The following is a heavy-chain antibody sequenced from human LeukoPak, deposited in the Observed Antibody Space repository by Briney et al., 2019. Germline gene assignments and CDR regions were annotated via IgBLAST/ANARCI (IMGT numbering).Heavy chain of an antibody. CDR2: IYYSGST. Sequence: SETLSLTCTVSGGSISSSSYYWGWIRQPPGKGLEWIGSIYYSGSTYYNPSLKSRVTISVDTSKNQFSLKLSSVTAADTAVYYCARTVVALYYYYYYMDVWGKGTTVTVSS. J-gene: IGHJ6*03. D-gene: IGHD2-15*01. V-gene: IGHV4-39*01. CDR3: ARTVVALYYYYYYMDV. CDR1: GGSISSSSYY.